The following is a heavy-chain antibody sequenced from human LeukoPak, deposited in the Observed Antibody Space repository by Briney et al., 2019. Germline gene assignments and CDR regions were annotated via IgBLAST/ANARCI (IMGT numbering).Heavy chain of an antibody. V-gene: IGHV3-11*04. J-gene: IGHJ4*02. D-gene: IGHD3-3*01. CDR1: GFSFSDYY. CDR3: ARAPYYDFWSGYYPPFDF. Sequence: GGSLRLSCAASGFSFSDYYMNWIRQAPGKGLEWVSDISSSGAITYYAHSVKGRFTISRDNAKNSLYLQMNSLRAEDTAVYYCARAPYYDFWSGYYPPFDFWGQGTLVTVSS. CDR2: ISSSGAIT.